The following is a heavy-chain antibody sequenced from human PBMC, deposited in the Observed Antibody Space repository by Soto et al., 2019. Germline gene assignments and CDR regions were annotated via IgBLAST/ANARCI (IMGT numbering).Heavy chain of an antibody. D-gene: IGHD1-26*01. CDR1: GDGFNSYA. V-gene: IGHV5-10-1*01. CDR2: INPSDSYT. Sequence: ESVKTSCNHSGDGFNSYAITLVIQMPGERLEWPRRINPSDSYTDYSRSLQGHVTFSADKSISTAYLQWSSVRAWDHAMYYCARRHAAEWEGPGQEVRSAGNAMDGRGQGTTVTGSS. J-gene: IGHJ6*02. CDR3: ARRHAAEWEGPGQEVRSAGNAMDG.